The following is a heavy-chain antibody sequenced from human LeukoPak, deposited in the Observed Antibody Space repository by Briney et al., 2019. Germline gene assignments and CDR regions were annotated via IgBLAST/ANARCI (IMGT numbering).Heavy chain of an antibody. CDR1: GYTFTSYG. Sequence: GASVKVSCKASGYTFTSYGISWVRQAPGQGLEGMGWINPNSGGTNYAQKFQGRVTMTRVTSISTAYMELSRLRSDDTAVYYCARDWGIVVVPAAADDYWGQGTLVTVSS. J-gene: IGHJ4*02. CDR3: ARDWGIVVVPAAADDY. D-gene: IGHD2-2*01. CDR2: INPNSGGT. V-gene: IGHV1-2*02.